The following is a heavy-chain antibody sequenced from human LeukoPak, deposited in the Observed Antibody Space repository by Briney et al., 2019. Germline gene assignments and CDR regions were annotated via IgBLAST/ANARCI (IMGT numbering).Heavy chain of an antibody. J-gene: IGHJ6*02. V-gene: IGHV4-59*01. CDR1: GGSISSYY. D-gene: IGHD3-3*01. Sequence: ETLSLTCTVSGGSISSYYWSWIRQPPGKGLEWIGYIYYSGSTNYNPSLKSRVTISVDTSKDQFSLKLSSVTAADTAVYYCARARGEVFGVVIPSYYYYGMDVWGQGTTVTVSS. CDR2: IYYSGST. CDR3: ARARGEVFGVVIPSYYYYGMDV.